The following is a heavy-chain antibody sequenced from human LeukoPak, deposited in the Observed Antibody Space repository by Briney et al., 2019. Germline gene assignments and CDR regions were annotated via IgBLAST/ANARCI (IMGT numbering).Heavy chain of an antibody. CDR3: ARDYIAAAGGSWFDP. V-gene: IGHV1-69*05. J-gene: IGHJ5*02. CDR1: GGTFSSYA. D-gene: IGHD6-13*01. Sequence: GASVKVSCKASGGTFSSYAISWVRQAPGQGLEWMGGIIPIFGTANYAQKFQGRVTITTDESTSTAYMELSSLRSEDTAVYYCARDYIAAAGGSWFDPWGQGTLVTVSS. CDR2: IIPIFGTA.